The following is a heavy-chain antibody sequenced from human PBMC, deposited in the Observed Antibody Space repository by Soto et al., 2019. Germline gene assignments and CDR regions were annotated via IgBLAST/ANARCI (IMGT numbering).Heavy chain of an antibody. CDR1: GGSFSAYY. V-gene: IGHV4-34*01. CDR2: INHSGST. Sequence: PSETLSLTCAVYGGSFSAYYWSWIRQPPGKGLEWMGEINHSGSTNYNPSLKSRVNISIDTSKDQCSLKLTSVTAEDTAVYYCAKEGRHLSKLYEFWSGNHRLDCFDPWGQGTLGTVS. D-gene: IGHD3-3*01. CDR3: AKEGRHLSKLYEFWSGNHRLDCFDP. J-gene: IGHJ5*02.